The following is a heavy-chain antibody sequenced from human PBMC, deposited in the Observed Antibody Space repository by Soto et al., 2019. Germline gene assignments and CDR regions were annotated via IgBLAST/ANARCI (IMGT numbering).Heavy chain of an antibody. D-gene: IGHD2-2*01. CDR1: GGTFSSYA. CDR3: AREAYCSSTSCPTPVNWFDP. V-gene: IGHV1-69*13. Sequence: GASAKVSCKASGGTFSSYANSWVRQAPGQRLEWLGGIIPIFGTANYAQKFQGRVTITADESTSTAYMELSSLRSEDTAVCYCAREAYCSSTSCPTPVNWFDPWGQGTLVTVSS. J-gene: IGHJ5*02. CDR2: IIPIFGTA.